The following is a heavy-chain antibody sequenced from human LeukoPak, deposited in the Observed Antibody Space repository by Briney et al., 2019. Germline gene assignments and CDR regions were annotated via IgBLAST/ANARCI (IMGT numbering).Heavy chain of an antibody. CDR3: ARWRWQQSEFAY. D-gene: IGHD5-24*01. J-gene: IGHJ4*02. Sequence: GGSLRLSCAASGVTFSSYSMNWVRQAPGQGREWVANINGDGSQKYLVDAVKGRFSVSRDNAKNSIFLQMNSLRAEDTGVYYCARWRWQQSEFAYWGQGTLVTVSS. CDR1: GVTFSSYS. V-gene: IGHV3-7*01. CDR2: INGDGSQK.